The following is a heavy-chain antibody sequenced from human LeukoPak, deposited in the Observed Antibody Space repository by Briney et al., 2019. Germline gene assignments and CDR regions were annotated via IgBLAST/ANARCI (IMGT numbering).Heavy chain of an antibody. CDR3: ARSGGSSSLGY. CDR1: GFTFSSYW. Sequence: PGRSLRLSCAASGFTFSSYWMHWVRQAPGKGLVWVSHINTDGSSTTYADSVKGRLTISRDNAKNTLYLQMNSLRAEDTAVYYCARSGGSSSLGYWGQGTLVTVSS. CDR2: INTDGSST. D-gene: IGHD6-6*01. V-gene: IGHV3-74*01. J-gene: IGHJ4*02.